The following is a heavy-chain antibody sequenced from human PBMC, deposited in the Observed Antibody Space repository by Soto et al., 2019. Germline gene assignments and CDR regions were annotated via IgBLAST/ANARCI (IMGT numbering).Heavy chain of an antibody. CDR3: ARARDIRLSFTRFWSGFKNGLDY. V-gene: IGHV4-34*01. CDR2: INHSGST. D-gene: IGHD3-3*01. Sequence: LTCAVYGGFYRRYSWSWIRQPPGKGLEWSGEINHSGSTNYNPSPKSRLTRSVDTSKSRFSLKLSSVTAADTAVYYCARARDIRLSFTRFWSGFKNGLDYWGQGTLVTVSS. CDR1: GGFYRRYS. J-gene: IGHJ4*02.